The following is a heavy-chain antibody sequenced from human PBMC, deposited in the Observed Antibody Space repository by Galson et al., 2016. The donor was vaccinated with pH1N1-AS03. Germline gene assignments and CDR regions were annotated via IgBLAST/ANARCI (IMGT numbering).Heavy chain of an antibody. J-gene: IGHJ4*02. CDR1: GGSISRTSYY. CDR3: ARLRVVVVPAALGGSDYFDS. CDR2: IYSGGIT. D-gene: IGHD2-2*01. V-gene: IGHV3-53*01. Sequence: ETLSLTCTVSGGSISRTSYYWGWIRQPPGKGLEWVSVIYSGGITYYADSVKGRFTISRDSSKNTLYLQMNSLRAEDTAVYYCARLRVVVVPAALGGSDYFDSWGQGTLVTVSS.